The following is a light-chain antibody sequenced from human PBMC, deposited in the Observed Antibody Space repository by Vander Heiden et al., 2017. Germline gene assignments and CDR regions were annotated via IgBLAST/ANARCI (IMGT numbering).Light chain of an antibody. CDR1: QSVSSN. J-gene: IGKJ1*01. CDR2: GAS. Sequence: EIVTTQSPATLSVSPGERATLPCRASQSVSSNLAWYQQKPGQAPRLLIYGASTRATGIPAGFSGSGSGTEFTLTISSLQSEDFAVYYCQQYNNWPWTFGQGTKVEIK. CDR3: QQYNNWPWT. V-gene: IGKV3-15*01.